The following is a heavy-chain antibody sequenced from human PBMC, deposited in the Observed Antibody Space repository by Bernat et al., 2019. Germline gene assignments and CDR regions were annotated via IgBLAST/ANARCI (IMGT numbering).Heavy chain of an antibody. CDR2: IYYSGST. Sequence: QVQLQESGPGLVKPSETLSLTCTVSGGSVSSGSYYWSWIRQPPGKGLEWIGYIYYSGSTNYNPSLKSRVTISVDTSKNQFSLKLSSVTAADTAVYYCARDYDFWSGYPGGWGYWGRGTLVTVSS. J-gene: IGHJ4*02. CDR1: GGSVSSGSYY. D-gene: IGHD3-3*01. V-gene: IGHV4-61*01. CDR3: ARDYDFWSGYPGGWGY.